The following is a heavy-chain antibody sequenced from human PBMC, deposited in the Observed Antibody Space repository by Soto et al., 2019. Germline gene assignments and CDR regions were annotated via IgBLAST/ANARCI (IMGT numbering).Heavy chain of an antibody. CDR3: VKDGSSGWPYYYGLDV. CDR1: GFTFSSYG. V-gene: IGHV3-30*18. D-gene: IGHD6-19*01. CDR2: ISYDGSNK. Sequence: SLRLSCAASGFTFSSYGMHWVRQAPGKGLEWVAVISYDGSNKYYADSVKGRFTIARDNSKNTLFLHMSSLRAEDTAVYYCVKDGSSGWPYYYGLDVWGQGTSVTVS. J-gene: IGHJ6*02.